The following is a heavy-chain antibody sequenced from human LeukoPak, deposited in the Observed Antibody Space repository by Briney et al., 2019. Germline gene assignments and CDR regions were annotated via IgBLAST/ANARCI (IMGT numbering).Heavy chain of an antibody. J-gene: IGHJ3*02. V-gene: IGHV4-59*08. CDR3: ARHLRRDYDYVWGSYSQTHDAFDI. CDR1: GGSISSYY. D-gene: IGHD3-16*01. Sequence: PSETLSLTCTVSGGSISSYYWSWIRQPPGKGLEWIGYIYYSGSTNYNPSLKSRVTISVDTSKNQFSLKLSSVTAADTAVYYCARHLRRDYDYVWGSYSQTHDAFDIWGQGAMVTVSS. CDR2: IYYSGST.